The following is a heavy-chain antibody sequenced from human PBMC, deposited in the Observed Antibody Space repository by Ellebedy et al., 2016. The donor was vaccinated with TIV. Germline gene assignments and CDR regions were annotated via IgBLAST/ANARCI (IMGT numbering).Heavy chain of an antibody. CDR1: GFSVRNDY. CDR3: AKGRGGGSDTSAPRYYFDY. J-gene: IGHJ4*02. V-gene: IGHV3-53*01. D-gene: IGHD3-22*01. CDR2: IYRGISGNT. Sequence: GESLKISCAASGFSVRNDYMNSVRLAPGKGLEWLAVIYRGISGNTYYEDSVKGRFTISRDNSKNTLYLQMSSLGTEDTAVYYCAKGRGGGSDTSAPRYYFDYWGLGTLVTVSS.